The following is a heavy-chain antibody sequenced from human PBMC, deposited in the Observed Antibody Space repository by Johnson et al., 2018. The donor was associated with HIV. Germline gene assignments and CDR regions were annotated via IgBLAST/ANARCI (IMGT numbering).Heavy chain of an antibody. CDR1: GFTFSSYG. D-gene: IGHD4-11*01. CDR2: IWYDGSNK. CDR3: AKDSNRWGRLQYAFDI. J-gene: IGHJ3*02. V-gene: IGHV3-33*06. Sequence: QVLLVESGGGVVQPGRSLRLSCAASGFTFSSYGMHWVRQAPGKGLEWVAVIWYDGSNKYYADSVKGRFTISRDNSKNTLYLQMNSLRAEDTAVYYCAKDSNRWGRLQYAFDIWGQGTMVTVSS.